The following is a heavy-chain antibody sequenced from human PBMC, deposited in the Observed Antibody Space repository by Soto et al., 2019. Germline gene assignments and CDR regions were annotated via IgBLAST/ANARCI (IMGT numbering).Heavy chain of an antibody. CDR2: LYFNGNT. D-gene: IGHD6-19*01. Sequence: QEQLQESGPGLVTPSETLSLTCTVTGVSISTYYWSWIRQPPGKRLEWLVDLYFNGNTDYNPSLKRRVNISVYTSKNHVSLNLRYVTTADTAVYYCVRAGGGWSFDRWGQVTLVTVS. CDR1: GVSISTYY. V-gene: IGHV4-59*01. J-gene: IGHJ4*02. CDR3: VRAGGGWSFDR.